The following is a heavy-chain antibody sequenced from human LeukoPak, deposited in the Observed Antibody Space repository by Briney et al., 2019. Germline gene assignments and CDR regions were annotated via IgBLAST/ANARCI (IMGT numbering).Heavy chain of an antibody. Sequence: PGTSLRLSCAASGFTFNTFAMHWVRQAPDKGLGWVAVIWFDGSNKYYADSVKGRFSVSRDNSKNTLSLQMNSLRADDTAVYYCAKSQFDYYDSSGPPDSWGQGTLVTVSS. CDR1: GFTFNTFA. CDR2: IWFDGSNK. CDR3: AKSQFDYYDSSGPPDS. V-gene: IGHV3-33*03. D-gene: IGHD3-22*01. J-gene: IGHJ5*01.